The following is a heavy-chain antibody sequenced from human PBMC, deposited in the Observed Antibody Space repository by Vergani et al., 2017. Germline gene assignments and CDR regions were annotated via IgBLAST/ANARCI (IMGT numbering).Heavy chain of an antibody. CDR2: IIPILGIA. D-gene: IGHD3-22*01. CDR3: AAALGDSSCDNGPPRFDY. V-gene: IGHV1-69*02. J-gene: IGHJ4*02. CDR1: GGTFSSYT. Sequence: QVQLVQSGAEVKKPGSSVKVSCKASGGTFSSYTISWVRQAPGQGLEWMGRIIPILGIANYAQKSQGRVTITADKSTITAYMELSSLRSEITAVYYCAAALGDSSCDNGPPRFDYWGQGTLVTVSS.